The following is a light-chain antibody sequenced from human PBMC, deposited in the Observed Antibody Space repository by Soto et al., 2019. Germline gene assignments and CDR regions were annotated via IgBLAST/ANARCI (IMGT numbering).Light chain of an antibody. CDR3: SSFAHCTAPCVL. Sequence: QSALTQPASASGSPGQSVTISCTGSSTDIGGYDFVSWYQQQPGKAPRLLIYEVYKRTSGVPDRFSGSKSGNTASLTVSGLQGEDEADYYCSSFAHCTAPCVLFGGGTKLTVL. CDR1: STDIGGYDF. J-gene: IGLJ2*01. CDR2: EVY. V-gene: IGLV2-8*01.